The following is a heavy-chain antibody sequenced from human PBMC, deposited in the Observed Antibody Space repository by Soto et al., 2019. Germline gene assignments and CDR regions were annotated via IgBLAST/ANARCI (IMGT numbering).Heavy chain of an antibody. Sequence: QVQLVQSGAEVKKPGASVRVSCKASGYRFTTVYIHWVRQAPGQGLEWMGRMNVDTGGTTYAQKFQVRVTMTRDTSISTAYLEVTKIKSDSTAIYYCARDGNFVLRGYSFGFDFWGQGTRVIVSS. CDR2: MNVDTGGT. V-gene: IGHV1-2*06. CDR1: GYRFTTVY. CDR3: ARDGNFVLRGYSFGFDF. D-gene: IGHD5-18*01. J-gene: IGHJ4*02.